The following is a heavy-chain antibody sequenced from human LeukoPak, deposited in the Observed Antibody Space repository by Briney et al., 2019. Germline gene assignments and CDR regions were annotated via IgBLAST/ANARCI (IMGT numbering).Heavy chain of an antibody. D-gene: IGHD1-26*01. CDR2: INSVGRT. CDR3: ARDPVGAIGYGMDV. J-gene: IGHJ6*02. V-gene: IGHV3-53*01. CDR1: GLTVSSND. Sequence: PGGSLRLSCAASGLTVSSNDINWVRQAPGKGLEWVSVINSVGRTYYADSVKGRFTISRANSKNTLYLQMDSLSAEDTAVYYCARDPVGAIGYGMDVWGQGTTVTVSS.